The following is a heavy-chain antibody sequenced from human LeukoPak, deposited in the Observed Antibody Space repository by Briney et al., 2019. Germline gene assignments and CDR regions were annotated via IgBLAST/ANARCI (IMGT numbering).Heavy chain of an antibody. D-gene: IGHD6-13*01. Sequence: GASVNVSCKVSGYTLTELSMHWVRQAPGKGLEWMGGFDPEDGETIYAQKFQGRVTMTEDTSTDTAYMELSSLRSEDTAVYYCATVAPAAASFDYWGQGTLVTVSS. CDR2: FDPEDGET. J-gene: IGHJ4*02. V-gene: IGHV1-24*01. CDR1: GYTLTELS. CDR3: ATVAPAAASFDY.